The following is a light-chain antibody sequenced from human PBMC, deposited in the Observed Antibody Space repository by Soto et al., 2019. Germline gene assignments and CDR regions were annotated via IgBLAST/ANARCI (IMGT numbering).Light chain of an antibody. CDR3: CSYAGSRTYV. V-gene: IGLV2-23*01. Sequence: SVLTQPASVSMPPGQSIVISCNGSSNDVGSYDLVSWYLQYPGKAPKVIIFEGTKRPSGGSDRFSGSKSGNTASLTISGLQTEDEADYYCCSYAGSRTYVFGPGTKVTVL. CDR1: SNDVGSYDL. J-gene: IGLJ1*01. CDR2: EGT.